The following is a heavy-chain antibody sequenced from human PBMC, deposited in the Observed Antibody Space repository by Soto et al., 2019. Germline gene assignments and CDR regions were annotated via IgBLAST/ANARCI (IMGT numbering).Heavy chain of an antibody. CDR2: ISYTGSA. J-gene: IGHJ6*02. V-gene: IGHV4-59*01. CDR1: GGSINYSY. CDR3: ARVNYGDYYYGMDV. D-gene: IGHD4-17*01. Sequence: SETLSLTCTVSGGSINYSYWTWIRQPPGKGLEWIGYISYTGSANYNASLKGRLTISVDTSKNQFSLKLSSVTAADTALYYCARVNYGDYYYGMDVWGQGTTVTVSS.